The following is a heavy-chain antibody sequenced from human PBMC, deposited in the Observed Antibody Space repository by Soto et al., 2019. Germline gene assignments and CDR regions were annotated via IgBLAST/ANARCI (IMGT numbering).Heavy chain of an antibody. V-gene: IGHV5-51*01. CDR2: VYPRDTDT. CDR1: GYIFIDYW. CDR3: ARPPLPGYAIHFNS. J-gene: IGHJ4*02. D-gene: IGHD5-12*01. Sequence: PWESLKISSRASGYIFIDYWIGWVPQMPGKCLECXGIVYPRDTDTRNSPSFPCQITISADRYTGTAFLQWRILKASDTALYYCARPPLPGYAIHFNSWGQGTLVTVSS.